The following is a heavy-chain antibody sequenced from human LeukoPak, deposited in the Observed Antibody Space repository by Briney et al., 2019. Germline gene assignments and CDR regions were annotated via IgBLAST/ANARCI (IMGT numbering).Heavy chain of an antibody. D-gene: IGHD4/OR15-4a*01. Sequence: GGSLRLSCATSGFTFSRSGMTWARQPPGKGLEWVASFDGNADGTHYAESVKGRCTISMDNSKNTVYLQMNSLRAEDTAIYYCAKDWSPQHLTISRGGYWGQGTLSPCPQ. CDR2: FDGNADGT. CDR3: AKDWSPQHLTISRGGY. J-gene: IGHJ4*02. V-gene: IGHV3-23*01. CDR1: GFTFSRSG.